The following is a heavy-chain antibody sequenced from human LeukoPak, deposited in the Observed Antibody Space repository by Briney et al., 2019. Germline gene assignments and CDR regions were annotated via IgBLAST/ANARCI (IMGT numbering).Heavy chain of an antibody. CDR3: ARHPSSSPKVVDY. D-gene: IGHD6-6*01. Sequence: SETLSLTCTVSGGSISSSSYYWGWIRQPPGKGLEWIGSIYYSGSTYYNPSPKSRVTISVDTSKNQFSLKLSSVTAADTAVYYCARHPSSSPKVVDYWGQGTLVTVSS. CDR1: GGSISSSSYY. J-gene: IGHJ4*02. CDR2: IYYSGST. V-gene: IGHV4-39*01.